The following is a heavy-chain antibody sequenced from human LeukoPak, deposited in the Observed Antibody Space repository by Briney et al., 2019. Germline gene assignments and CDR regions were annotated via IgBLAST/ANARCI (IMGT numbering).Heavy chain of an antibody. CDR2: IRQDGSEK. J-gene: IGHJ4*02. D-gene: IGHD6-13*01. CDR3: ARDGTAPGLYFDL. V-gene: IGHV3-7*01. Sequence: GGSPRLSCAVSGFTFTDYWMNWARQAPGKGLEWVASIRQDGSEKTHVDSVKGRFTISRDNTKNSLYLQMSDLRAEDTGVYYCARDGTAPGLYFDLWGQGTLVTVSS. CDR1: GFTFTDYW.